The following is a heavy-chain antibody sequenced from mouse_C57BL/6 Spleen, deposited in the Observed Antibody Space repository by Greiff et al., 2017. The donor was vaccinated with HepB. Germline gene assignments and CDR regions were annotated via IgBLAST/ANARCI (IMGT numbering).Heavy chain of an antibody. CDR1: GFTFTDYY. D-gene: IGHD3-2*01. J-gene: IGHJ2*01. CDR2: IRNKANGYTT. V-gene: IGHV7-4*01. CDR3: VKAVSPQTARYTDY. Sequence: EVKLMESGGGLVQPGASLRLSCAASGFTFTDYYMSWVRQPPGKAPEWLALIRNKANGYTTEYTASVKGRFTISSDNSQNILYLKMITLRAEDSATYYCVKAVSPQTARYTDYWGQGTTLTVSS.